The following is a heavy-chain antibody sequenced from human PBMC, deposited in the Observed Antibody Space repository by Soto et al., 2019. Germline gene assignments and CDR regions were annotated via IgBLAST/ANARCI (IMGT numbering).Heavy chain of an antibody. Sequence: PSETLSLTYAVYGGSFSGYYWTWIRQPPGTGLEWIGEINHSGSTNYNPSLKSRVTISVDTSKNQFSLKLTSVTAADTAVYYCARDKITGLFDYWGQGTLVTVS. CDR2: INHSGST. CDR1: GGSFSGYY. V-gene: IGHV4-34*01. D-gene: IGHD2-8*02. CDR3: ARDKITGLFDY. J-gene: IGHJ4*02.